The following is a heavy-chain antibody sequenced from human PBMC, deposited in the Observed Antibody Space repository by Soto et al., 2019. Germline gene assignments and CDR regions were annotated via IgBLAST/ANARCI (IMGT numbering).Heavy chain of an antibody. CDR1: GFPFSIYE. J-gene: IGHJ6*02. CDR2: ISISGSTI. D-gene: IGHD6-13*01. CDR3: GRDQEAGSFFTYDYGMDV. Sequence: GGSLRLSCATSGFPFSIYEMNLVRQSPGKGLEWVSDISISGSTIYYADSVKGRFTISRDNAKNSLYLQMDSLRAEDTAVYYCGRDQEAGSFFTYDYGMDVWGQGTTVTVSS. V-gene: IGHV3-48*03.